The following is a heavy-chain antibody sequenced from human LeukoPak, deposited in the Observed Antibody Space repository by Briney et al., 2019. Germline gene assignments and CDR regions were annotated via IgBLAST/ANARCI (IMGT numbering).Heavy chain of an antibody. CDR3: ARDLEAVAGHNPKAERFDY. CDR2: IYYSGST. Sequence: TSETLSLTCTVSGGSISSSSYYWGWIRQPPGKGLEWIGRIYYSGSTYYNPSLKSRVTISVDTSETQFSLKLSSVTAADTAVYYCARDLEAVAGHNPKAERFDYWGQGTLVTVSS. D-gene: IGHD6-19*01. CDR1: GGSISSSSYY. V-gene: IGHV4-39*07. J-gene: IGHJ4*02.